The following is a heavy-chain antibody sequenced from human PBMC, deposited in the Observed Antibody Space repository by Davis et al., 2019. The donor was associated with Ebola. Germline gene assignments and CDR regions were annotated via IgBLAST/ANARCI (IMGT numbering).Heavy chain of an antibody. CDR3: ARPKVDGDYVSWYFDL. CDR2: IYPGDSDT. V-gene: IGHV5-51*01. D-gene: IGHD4-17*01. CDR1: GYSFTSYW. Sequence: GESLKISCKGSGYSFTSYWIGWVRQMPGKGLEWMGIIYPGDSDTRYSPSFQGQVTISADKSISTAYLQWSSLKASDTAMYYCARPKVDGDYVSWYFDLWGRGTLVTVSS. J-gene: IGHJ2*01.